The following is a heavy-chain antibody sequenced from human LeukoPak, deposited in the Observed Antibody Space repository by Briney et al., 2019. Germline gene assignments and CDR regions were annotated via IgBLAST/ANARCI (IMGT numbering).Heavy chain of an antibody. V-gene: IGHV3-23*01. CDR3: AKSGGYSSSWYST. CDR2: ISGSGGST. D-gene: IGHD6-13*01. Sequence: QSGGSLRLSCAASGFTFSSYAMSWVRQAPGKGLEWVSAISGSGGSTYYADSVKGRFTISRDNSKNALYLQMNSLRAEDTAVYYCAKSGGYSSSWYSTWGQGTLVTVSS. CDR1: GFTFSSYA. J-gene: IGHJ5*02.